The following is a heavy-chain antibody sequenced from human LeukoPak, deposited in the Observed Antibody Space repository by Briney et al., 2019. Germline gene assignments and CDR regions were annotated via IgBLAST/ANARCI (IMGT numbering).Heavy chain of an antibody. Sequence: SETLSLTCTVSGGSISSGSYYWSWIRQPAGKGLEWIGRIYTSGSTNYNPSLKSRVTISVDTSKNQFSLKLSSVTAADTAVYYCASYSWSSHDIWGQGTMVTVSS. CDR1: GGSISSGSYY. CDR2: IYTSGST. CDR3: ASYSWSSHDI. J-gene: IGHJ3*02. V-gene: IGHV4-61*02. D-gene: IGHD2-21*01.